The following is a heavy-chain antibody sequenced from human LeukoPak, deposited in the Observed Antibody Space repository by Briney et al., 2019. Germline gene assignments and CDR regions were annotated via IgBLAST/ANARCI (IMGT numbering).Heavy chain of an antibody. CDR1: GGSFSGYY. CDR3: ARVGFDSGYYYASDY. CDR2: INHSGST. V-gene: IGHV4-34*01. Sequence: KPSETLSLTCAVYGGSFSGYYWSWIRQPPGKGLEWIGEINHSGSTNYNPSLKSRVTISVDTSKNQFSLKLSSVTAADTAVYYCARVGFDSGYYYASDYWGQGTLVTVSS. J-gene: IGHJ4*02. D-gene: IGHD3-22*01.